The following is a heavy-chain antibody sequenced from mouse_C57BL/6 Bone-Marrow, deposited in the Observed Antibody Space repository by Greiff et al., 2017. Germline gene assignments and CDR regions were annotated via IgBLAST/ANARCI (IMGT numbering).Heavy chain of an antibody. D-gene: IGHD1-1*01. V-gene: IGHV14-4*01. CDR1: GFNIKDDY. Sequence: VQLQQSGAELVRPGASVKLSCTASGFNIKDDYMHWVKQRPEQGLEWIGWIDPENGDTEYASKFQGKATITADTSSNTAYLQLSSLTSADTAVYYCTTWVTTVPYWYFDVWGTGTTVTVSS. J-gene: IGHJ1*03. CDR2: IDPENGDT. CDR3: TTWVTTVPYWYFDV.